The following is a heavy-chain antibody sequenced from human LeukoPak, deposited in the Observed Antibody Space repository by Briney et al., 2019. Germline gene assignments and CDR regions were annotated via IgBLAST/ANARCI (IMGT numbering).Heavy chain of an antibody. V-gene: IGHV3-30-3*01. CDR3: ARPLTVVTHITDY. D-gene: IGHD2-21*02. CDR2: ISYDGSNK. CDR1: GFTFSSYA. J-gene: IGHJ4*02. Sequence: PGRSLRLSCAASGFTFSSYAMHWVRQAPGKGLEWVAVISYDGSNKYYADSVKGRFTISRDNSKNTLYLQMNSLRAEDTAVYYCARPLTVVTHITDYWGQGTLVTVSS.